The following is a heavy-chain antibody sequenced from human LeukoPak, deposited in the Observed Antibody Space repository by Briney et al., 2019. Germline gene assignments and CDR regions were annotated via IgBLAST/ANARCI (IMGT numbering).Heavy chain of an antibody. V-gene: IGHV4-59*08. J-gene: IGHJ4*02. CDR2: IYYSGST. Sequence: PSETLSLTCTVSGGSISSYYWSWIRQPPGKGLEWIGYIYYSGSTNYNPSLKSRVTISVDTSKNQFSLKLSSVTAADTAVYYCARSYSSSLVNFDYWGQGTLVTVSS. CDR1: GGSISSYY. CDR3: ARSYSSSLVNFDY. D-gene: IGHD6-13*01.